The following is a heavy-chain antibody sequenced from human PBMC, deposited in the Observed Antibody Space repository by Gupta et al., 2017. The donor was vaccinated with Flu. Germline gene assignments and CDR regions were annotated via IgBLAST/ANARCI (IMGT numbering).Heavy chain of an antibody. CDR3: ARVVYDSRSGHYTGFDY. D-gene: IGHD3-3*01. CDR2: INPYNVNT. J-gene: IGHJ4*02. V-gene: IGHV1-18*01. CDR1: FTNSA. Sequence: FTNSAFRWGPQAPGKGLEWMGWINPYNVNTDYEQKIKGRVTMTTDRSTTTAYMEVRSLRSDDTAVYYCARVVYDSRSGHYTGFDYWGQGTLVTVAS.